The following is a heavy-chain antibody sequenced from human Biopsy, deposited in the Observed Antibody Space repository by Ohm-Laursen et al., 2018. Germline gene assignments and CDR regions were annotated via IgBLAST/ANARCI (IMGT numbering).Heavy chain of an antibody. CDR1: GFSLSTSGEG. CDR2: IYDRGST. CDR3: ARGMRSSGWPYFDS. V-gene: IGHV4-61*08. J-gene: IGHJ4*02. Sequence: PTQTLTLTCTFSGFSLSTSGEGVGWIRQPPGQGLEYIGYIYDRGSTANYNPSLESRVTMSVDMPKNQFSLKLSSVTAADTAIYYCARGMRSSGWPYFDSWGQGTLVTVSS. D-gene: IGHD6-19*01.